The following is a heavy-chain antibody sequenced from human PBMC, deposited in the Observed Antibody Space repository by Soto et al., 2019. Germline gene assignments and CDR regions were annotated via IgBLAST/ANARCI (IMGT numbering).Heavy chain of an antibody. D-gene: IGHD2-2*01. CDR1: GYTFTGYY. CDR3: ARSGIVVVPAAMGGIDYYYYYMDV. CDR2: INPNSGST. V-gene: IGHV1-2*04. J-gene: IGHJ6*03. Sequence: ASVKVSCKASGYTFTGYYMHWVRQAPGQGLEWMGWINPNSGSTDYAQKFQGWVTMTRNTSISTAYMELSRLRSEDTAVYYCARSGIVVVPAAMGGIDYYYYYMDVWGKGTTVTVSS.